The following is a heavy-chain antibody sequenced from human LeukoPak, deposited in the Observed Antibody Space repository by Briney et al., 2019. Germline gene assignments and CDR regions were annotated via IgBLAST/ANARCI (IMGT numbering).Heavy chain of an antibody. D-gene: IGHD3-22*01. CDR2: IYYSGGT. CDR1: GGSISSSIYN. Sequence: PSETLSLTCTVSGGSISSSIYNWGWIRQPPGKGLEWIGSIYYSGGTYYNPSLKSRVTISVDTSKNQFSLKLSSVTAADTAVYYCARSTGYYPRYYFDYWGQGTLVTVSS. J-gene: IGHJ4*02. V-gene: IGHV4-39*07. CDR3: ARSTGYYPRYYFDY.